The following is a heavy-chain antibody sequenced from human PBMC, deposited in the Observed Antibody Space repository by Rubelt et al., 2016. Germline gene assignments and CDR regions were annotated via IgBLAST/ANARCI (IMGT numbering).Heavy chain of an antibody. D-gene: IGHD2-8*01. V-gene: IGHV1-3*01. Sequence: QVQLVQSGAEVKKPGASVKVSCKASGYTFTSYAMHWVRQAPGQRLEWMGWIHAGNGNKNNSQKFQGRVTITRDTSASTAYMELSSLRSEDTAVYYCARAQRIRLLMVYAPTFDYWGQGTLVTVSS. J-gene: IGHJ4*02. CDR2: IHAGNGNK. CDR3: ARAQRIRLLMVYAPTFDY. CDR1: GYTFTSYA.